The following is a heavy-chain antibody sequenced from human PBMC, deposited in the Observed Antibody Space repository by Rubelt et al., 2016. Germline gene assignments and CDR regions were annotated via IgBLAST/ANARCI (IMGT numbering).Heavy chain of an antibody. CDR3: ARNRYSSS. V-gene: IGHV3-7*01. J-gene: IGHJ4*02. CDR1: GFTVSSNY. CDR2: IKQDGSGK. Sequence: EVQLVESGGGLIQPGGSLRLSCAASGFTVSSNYMSWVRQAPGKGLEWVANIKQDGSGKYYVEFVKGRFAISRGNAKNSLYLQMNSLRAEDTAVYYCARNRYSSSWGQGTLVTVSS. D-gene: IGHD6-6*01.